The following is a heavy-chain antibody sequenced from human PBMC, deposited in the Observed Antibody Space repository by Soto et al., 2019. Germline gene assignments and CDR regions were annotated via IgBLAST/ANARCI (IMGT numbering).Heavy chain of an antibody. D-gene: IGHD3-10*01. V-gene: IGHV3-48*02. CDR1: GFTFSSYS. J-gene: IGHJ3*02. Sequence: PGGSLRLSCAASGFTFSSYSMNWVRQAPGKGLEWVSYISSSSSTIYYADSVKGRFTISRDNAKNSLYLQMNSLRDEDTAVYYCXRDFPDYYGSGNDAFDIWGQGTMVTVSS. CDR3: XRDFPDYYGSGNDAFDI. CDR2: ISSSSSTI.